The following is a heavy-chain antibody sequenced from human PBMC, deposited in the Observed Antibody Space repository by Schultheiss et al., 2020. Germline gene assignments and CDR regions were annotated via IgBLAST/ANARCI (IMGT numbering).Heavy chain of an antibody. J-gene: IGHJ6*02. V-gene: IGHV1-2*02. Sequence: ASVKVSCKASGYRFVGYYIYWVRQAPGQGLEWMGWINSDTGDTNYAQKFRGRVTMTRDTAITTLYMELRRLTFDDTAVYYCARKRVRGFSVDYYYGMDVWGQGTTVTVSS. D-gene: IGHD3-10*01. CDR1: GYRFVGYY. CDR2: INSDTGDT. CDR3: ARKRVRGFSVDYYYGMDV.